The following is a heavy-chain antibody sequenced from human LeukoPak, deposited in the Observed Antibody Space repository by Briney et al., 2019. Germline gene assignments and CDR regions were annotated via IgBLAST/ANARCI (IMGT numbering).Heavy chain of an antibody. CDR1: GFTFSSYA. D-gene: IGHD3-3*01. V-gene: IGHV3-30-3*01. Sequence: GGSLRLSCAASGFTFSSYAMPWVRQAPGKGLEWVAVISYDGSNKYYADSVKGRFTISRDNSKNTLYLQMNSLRAEDTAVYYCARDSEYYDFWSGYQGYYYYGMDVWGQGTTVTVSS. CDR2: ISYDGSNK. J-gene: IGHJ6*02. CDR3: ARDSEYYDFWSGYQGYYYYGMDV.